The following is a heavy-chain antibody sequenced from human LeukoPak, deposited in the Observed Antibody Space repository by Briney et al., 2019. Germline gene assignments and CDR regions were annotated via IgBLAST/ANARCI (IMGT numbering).Heavy chain of an antibody. Sequence: PGGSLRLSCAASGFTFSSYAMSWVRQAPGKGLEWVSAISGSGGSTYYADSVKGRFTISRDNSKNTLYLQMNSLRAEDTAVYYCAKVRELGEMATMGAFDIWGQGTMVTVSS. CDR1: GFTFSSYA. CDR2: ISGSGGST. J-gene: IGHJ3*02. CDR3: AKVRELGEMATMGAFDI. D-gene: IGHD5-24*01. V-gene: IGHV3-23*01.